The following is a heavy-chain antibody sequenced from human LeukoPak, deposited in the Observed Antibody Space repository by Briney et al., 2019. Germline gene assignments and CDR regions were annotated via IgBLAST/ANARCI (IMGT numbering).Heavy chain of an antibody. J-gene: IGHJ3*02. V-gene: IGHV4-39*01. D-gene: IGHD3-10*01. CDR1: GGSISSSSYY. Sequence: SETLSLTCTVSGGSISSSSYYWGWIRQPPGKGLEWIGSIYYSGSTYYNPSLKSRVTISVDTSKNQFSLKLSSVTAADTAVYYCARRDYYGWSAFDIWGQGTMVTVSS. CDR2: IYYSGST. CDR3: ARRDYYGWSAFDI.